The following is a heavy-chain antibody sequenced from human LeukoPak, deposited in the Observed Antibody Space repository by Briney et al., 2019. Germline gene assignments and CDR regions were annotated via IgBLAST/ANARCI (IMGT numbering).Heavy chain of an antibody. J-gene: IGHJ6*02. CDR1: GFTFSSYA. Sequence: GGSLRLSCAASGFTFSSYAMSWVRQAPVKALEWVSAISGSGGSTYYADSVKGRFTISRDNSKNTLYLQMNSLRAEDTAVYYCAKEGGDYKYGMDVWGQGTTVTVSS. V-gene: IGHV3-23*01. D-gene: IGHD2-21*01. CDR2: ISGSGGST. CDR3: AKEGGDYKYGMDV.